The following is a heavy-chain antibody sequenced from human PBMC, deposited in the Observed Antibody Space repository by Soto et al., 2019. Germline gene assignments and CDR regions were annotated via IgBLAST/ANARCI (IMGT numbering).Heavy chain of an antibody. Sequence: GQGLEWMGRIIPILDIANYTQKFQGRVTITADKSTSTAYMELSSLRSEDTAVYYCARGHDYGDYVAFDIWGQGTIVTVSS. CDR3: ARGHDYGDYVAFDI. D-gene: IGHD4-17*01. CDR2: IIPILDIA. J-gene: IGHJ3*02. V-gene: IGHV1-69*04.